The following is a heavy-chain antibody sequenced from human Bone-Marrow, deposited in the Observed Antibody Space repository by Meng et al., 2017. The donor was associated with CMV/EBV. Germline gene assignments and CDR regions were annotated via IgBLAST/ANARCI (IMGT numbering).Heavy chain of an antibody. CDR2: ISAYNGNT. Sequence: ASVKVSCKASGYTFTSYGISWVRQAPGQGLEWMGWISAYNGNTNYAQKLQGRVTMTRDTSISTAYMELGRLRSDDTAVYYCARESSDHTDKADYWGQGTLVTVSS. CDR3: ARESSDHTDKADY. CDR1: GYTFTSYG. D-gene: IGHD3-22*01. V-gene: IGHV1-18*01. J-gene: IGHJ4*02.